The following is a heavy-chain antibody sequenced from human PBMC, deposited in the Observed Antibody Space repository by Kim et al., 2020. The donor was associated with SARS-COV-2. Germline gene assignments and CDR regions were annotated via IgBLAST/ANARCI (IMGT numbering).Heavy chain of an antibody. CDR3: ARTGTTSAHGAFDI. CDR2: ISSSSSYT. D-gene: IGHD1-1*01. V-gene: IGHV3-11*03. J-gene: IGHJ3*02. Sequence: GGSLRLSCAASGFTFSDYYMNWIRQAPGKGLEWVSYISSSSSYTNYADSVKGRFTISRDNDKNSLYLQMNSLRAEDTAVYYCARTGTTSAHGAFDIWGQGTMVTVSS. CDR1: GFTFSDYY.